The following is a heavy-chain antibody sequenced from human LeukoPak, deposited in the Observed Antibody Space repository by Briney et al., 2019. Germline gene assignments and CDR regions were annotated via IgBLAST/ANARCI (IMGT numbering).Heavy chain of an antibody. Sequence: GGSLRLSCAASGFTFSSYGMHWVRQAPGKGLEWVAVIWYDGSNKYYADSVKGRFTISRDNSKNTLYLQMNSLRAGDTAVYYCATYCSSTSCYDYWGQGTLVTVSS. CDR1: GFTFSSYG. D-gene: IGHD2-2*01. CDR2: IWYDGSNK. V-gene: IGHV3-33*01. CDR3: ATYCSSTSCYDY. J-gene: IGHJ4*02.